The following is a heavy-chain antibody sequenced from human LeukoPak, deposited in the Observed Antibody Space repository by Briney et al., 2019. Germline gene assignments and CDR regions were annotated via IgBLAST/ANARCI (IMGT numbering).Heavy chain of an antibody. CDR3: AKRYSSGYPSRQYYFDY. J-gene: IGHJ4*02. V-gene: IGHV3-23*01. CDR2: ISGSGGST. Sequence: GGSLRLSCAASGFTLSSYAMSWVRQAPGKGLEWVSAISGSGGSTYYADSVKGRFTISRDNSKNTLYLQMNSLRAEDTAVYYCAKRYSSGYPSRQYYFDYWGQGTLVTVSS. D-gene: IGHD3-22*01. CDR1: GFTLSSYA.